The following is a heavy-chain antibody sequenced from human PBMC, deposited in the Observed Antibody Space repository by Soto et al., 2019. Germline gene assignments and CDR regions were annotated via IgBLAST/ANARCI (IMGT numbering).Heavy chain of an antibody. J-gene: IGHJ5*02. D-gene: IGHD6-19*01. CDR3: ARHSSGWYEAWFDP. CDR2: IYYSGST. CDR1: GGSISSGDYY. V-gene: IGHV4-30-4*01. Sequence: PSETLSLTCTVSGGSISSGDYYWSWIRQPPGKGLEWIGYIYYSGSTNYNPSLKSRVTISVDTSKNQFSLKLSSVTAADTAVYYCARHSSGWYEAWFDPWGQGTLVTVSS.